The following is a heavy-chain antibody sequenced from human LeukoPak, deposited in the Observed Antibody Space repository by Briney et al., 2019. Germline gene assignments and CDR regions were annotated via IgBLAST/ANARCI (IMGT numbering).Heavy chain of an antibody. CDR2: IYYSGST. J-gene: IGHJ5*02. V-gene: IGHV4-31*03. CDR3: ARDRGLYCGGDCYSGWFDP. Sequence: PSETLSLTCTVSGGSISSGGYYWSWIRQHTGKGLEWIGYIYYSGSTYYNPSLKSRVTISVDTSKNQFSLKLSSVTAADTAVYYCARDRGLYCGGDCYSGWFDPWGQGTLVTVSS. CDR1: GGSISSGGYY. D-gene: IGHD2-21*02.